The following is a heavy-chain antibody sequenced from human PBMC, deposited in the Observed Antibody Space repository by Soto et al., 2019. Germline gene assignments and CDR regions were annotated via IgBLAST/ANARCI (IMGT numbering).Heavy chain of an antibody. D-gene: IGHD1-26*01. Sequence: GASVKVSCKASGYTFTGYYMHWVRQAPGQGLEWMGWINPNSGGTNYAQKFQGWVTMTRDTSISTAYMELSRLRSDDTAVYYCARDSNIVGATRFDYWGQGTLVTVSS. V-gene: IGHV1-2*04. CDR3: ARDSNIVGATRFDY. CDR2: INPNSGGT. J-gene: IGHJ4*02. CDR1: GYTFTGYY.